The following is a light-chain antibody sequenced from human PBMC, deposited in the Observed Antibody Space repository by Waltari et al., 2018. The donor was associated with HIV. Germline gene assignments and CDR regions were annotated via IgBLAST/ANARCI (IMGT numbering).Light chain of an antibody. CDR3: VQYDNLPYS. V-gene: IGKV1-33*01. Sequence: DLQLTQSPSSVSLSVGDRVTITCQATQDITRNLNWYQQKPGKAPRLMVYDGVRLEEGVTSRFSGSGSGTDYSLTIDDLQPEDIGIYYCVQYDNLPYSFGRGTKVEVK. CDR2: DGV. CDR1: QDITRN. J-gene: IGKJ2*01.